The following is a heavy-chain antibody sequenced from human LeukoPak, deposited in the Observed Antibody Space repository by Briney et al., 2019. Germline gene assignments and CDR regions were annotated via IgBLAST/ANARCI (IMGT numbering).Heavy chain of an antibody. CDR2: ISYDGSNK. D-gene: IGHD3-22*01. CDR1: GFTFSSYA. V-gene: IGHV3-30*04. CDR3: AKDRGRYYDSSGYYWGYYFDS. Sequence: PGGSLRLSCAASGFTFSSYAMHWVRQAPGKGLEWVAVISYDGSNKYYADSVKGRFTISRDNSKNTLYLQMSSLRAEDTAVYYCAKDRGRYYDSSGYYWGYYFDSWGQGILVTVST. J-gene: IGHJ4*02.